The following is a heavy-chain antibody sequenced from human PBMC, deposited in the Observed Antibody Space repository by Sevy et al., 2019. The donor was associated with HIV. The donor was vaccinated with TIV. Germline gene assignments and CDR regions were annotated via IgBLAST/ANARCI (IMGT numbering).Heavy chain of an antibody. V-gene: IGHV3-30-3*01. D-gene: IGHD4-17*01. CDR3: ARDRLDYGDYVPDDAFDI. CDR2: ISYDGSNK. CDR1: GFTFSSYA. Sequence: GGSLRLSCAASGFTFSSYAMHWVRQAPGKGLEWVAVISYDGSNKYYADSVKGRFTISRDNSKNTLSLQMNSLRAEDTAVYYCARDRLDYGDYVPDDAFDIWGQGTMVTVSS. J-gene: IGHJ3*02.